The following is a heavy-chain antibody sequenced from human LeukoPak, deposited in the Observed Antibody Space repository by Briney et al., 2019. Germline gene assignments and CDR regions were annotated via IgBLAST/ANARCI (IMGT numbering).Heavy chain of an antibody. CDR1: GFTFSRYS. V-gene: IGHV3-21*01. D-gene: IGHD2-21*02. CDR2: ISSSSSYI. J-gene: IGHJ3*02. CDR3: ARVPVVVTAPVPDDAFDI. Sequence: PGGSLRLSCAASGFTFSRYSMNWVRQAPGKGLEWVSSISSSSSYIYYADSVKGRFTISRDNAKNSLYLQMNSLRAEDTAVYYCARVPVVVTAPVPDDAFDIWGQGTMVTVSS.